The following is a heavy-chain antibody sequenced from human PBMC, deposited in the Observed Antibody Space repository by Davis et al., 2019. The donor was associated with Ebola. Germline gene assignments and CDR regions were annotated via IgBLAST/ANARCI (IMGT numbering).Heavy chain of an antibody. CDR1: GDSISSSY. Sequence: SETLSLTCTVSGDSISSSYWTWIRQPPGKGLEWIGYIYYNAVTIYNPSLKSRVTISVDTSKNQFSLKLSSVTAADTAVYYCARHSWYYSYYYGMDVWGQGTTVTVSS. V-gene: IGHV4-59*08. CDR2: IYYNAVT. J-gene: IGHJ6*02. D-gene: IGHD6-13*01. CDR3: ARHSWYYSYYYGMDV.